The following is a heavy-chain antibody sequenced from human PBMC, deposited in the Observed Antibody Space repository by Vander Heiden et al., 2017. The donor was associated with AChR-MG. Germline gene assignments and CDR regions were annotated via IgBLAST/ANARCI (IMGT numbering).Heavy chain of an antibody. D-gene: IGHD4-4*01. CDR3: AITTTGTYYYYYMDV. J-gene: IGHJ6*03. Sequence: QLQLQESGPGLVKPSETLSLTCTVSGGSISSSRYYWGWIRQPPGKGLEWIGSIYYSGSTYYNPSRKSRVTISVDTSKNQFSMKLSSVTAADTAVYYCAITTTGTYYYYYMDVWGKGTTVTVSS. CDR2: IYYSGST. V-gene: IGHV4-39*01. CDR1: GGSISSSRYY.